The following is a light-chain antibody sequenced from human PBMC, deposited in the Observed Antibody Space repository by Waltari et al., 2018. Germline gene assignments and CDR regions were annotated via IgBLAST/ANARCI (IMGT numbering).Light chain of an antibody. CDR1: QSISSW. J-gene: IGKJ1*01. Sequence: DIQMTQSPSTLSASVGDRVTITCRASQSISSWLAWYQQKPGKAPNLLIYKASTLEGGVPSRFSGSVSGTEFTLSISSLQPDDFATYYCQQYNSSPWTFGQGTRVEIK. V-gene: IGKV1-5*03. CDR2: KAS. CDR3: QQYNSSPWT.